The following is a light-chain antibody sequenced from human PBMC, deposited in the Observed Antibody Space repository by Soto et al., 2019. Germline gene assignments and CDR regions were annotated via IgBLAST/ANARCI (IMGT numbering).Light chain of an antibody. J-gene: IGKJ4*01. CDR2: DAS. CDR1: QSVSSY. Sequence: EIVLTQSPATLSLSPGERATLSCRASQSVSSYLAWYQQKPGQAPRLLIYDASNRATSIPVRFSGSGSGTDFTLTISILEPEDFAVDYCQQRSNWPPDLTFCGGTKVEIK. CDR3: QQRSNWPPDLT. V-gene: IGKV3-11*01.